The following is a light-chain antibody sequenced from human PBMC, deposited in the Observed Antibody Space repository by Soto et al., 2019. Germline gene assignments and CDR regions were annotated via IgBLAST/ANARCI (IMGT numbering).Light chain of an antibody. CDR3: SSYAGSYTWI. V-gene: IGLV2-14*01. Sequence: QSVLTQPASVSGSPGQSITISCTGTSSDIGGYNSVSWYQQHPGKAPKLVIYAVNNRPSGVSSRFSGSKSGNTASLTMSGLQAEDEATYYCSSYAGSYTWIFGSGTKATVL. CDR2: AVN. CDR1: SSDIGGYNS. J-gene: IGLJ1*01.